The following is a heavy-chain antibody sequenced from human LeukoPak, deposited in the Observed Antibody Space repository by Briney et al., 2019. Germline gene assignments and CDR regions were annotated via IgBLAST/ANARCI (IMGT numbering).Heavy chain of an antibody. D-gene: IGHD3-3*01. V-gene: IGHV4-30-4*08. CDR3: ARVSIFGVVVHY. Sequence: PSETLSLTCTVSGGSISSGDYYWSCIRQPPGKGLEWIGYIYYSGSTYYNPSLKSRVTISVDTSKNQFSLKLSSVTAADTAVYYCARVSIFGVVVHYWGQGTLVTVSS. CDR2: IYYSGST. CDR1: GGSISSGDYY. J-gene: IGHJ4*02.